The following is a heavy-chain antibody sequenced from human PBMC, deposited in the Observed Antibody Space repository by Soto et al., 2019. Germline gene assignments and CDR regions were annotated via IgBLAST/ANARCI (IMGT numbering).Heavy chain of an antibody. CDR1: GGSVSSGSYY. Sequence: SETLSLTCTVSGGSVSSGSYYWSWIRQPPGKGLEWIGYIYYSGSTNYNPSLKSRVTISVDTSKNQFSLKLSSVTAADTAVYYCARDHGNYFDYWGQGTLVTVSS. J-gene: IGHJ4*02. CDR2: IYYSGST. V-gene: IGHV4-61*01. CDR3: ARDHGNYFDY.